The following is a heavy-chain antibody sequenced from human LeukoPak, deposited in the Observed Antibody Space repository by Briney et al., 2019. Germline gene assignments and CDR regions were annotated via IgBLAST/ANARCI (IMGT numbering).Heavy chain of an antibody. CDR1: GYTFTGYY. CDR3: ARVIIASFRVTATALDY. Sequence: GASVKVSCKASGYTFTGYYMHWVRQAPGQGLEWMGWINPDSGGTRYAQKFQGRVTMSRDTSISTAYMELSRLRSDDTAVYYCARVIIASFRVTATALDYWGQGTLVTVSS. CDR2: INPDSGGT. V-gene: IGHV1-2*02. J-gene: IGHJ4*02. D-gene: IGHD3-10*01.